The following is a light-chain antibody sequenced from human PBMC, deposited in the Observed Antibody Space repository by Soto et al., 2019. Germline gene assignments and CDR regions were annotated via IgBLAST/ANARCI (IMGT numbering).Light chain of an antibody. Sequence: DIVMTQSPDSLAVSLGERATINCKSSQSVLYSPNNKNYLAWYQQKPGQPPKLLIYWASIRESGVPDRFRGSGSGTDCTVSIRGLEAEDAAVYSCHQYAVTPWTFGQGTKVEVK. CDR1: QSVLYSPNNKNY. V-gene: IGKV4-1*01. CDR2: WAS. J-gene: IGKJ1*01. CDR3: HQYAVTPWT.